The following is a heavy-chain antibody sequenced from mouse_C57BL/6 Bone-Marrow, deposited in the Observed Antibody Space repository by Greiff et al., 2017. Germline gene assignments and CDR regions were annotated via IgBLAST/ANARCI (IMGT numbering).Heavy chain of an antibody. V-gene: IGHV1-64*01. CDR3: ARGLLLRSYY. Sequence: QVQLQQPGAELVKPGASVKLSCKASGYTFTSYWMHWVKQRPGHGLEWIGMIHPNSGSTNYNEKFKSKATLTVDTSSSTAYMQLSSLTSEDSAVYYCARGLLLRSYYWGQGTTLTVSS. CDR2: IHPNSGST. D-gene: IGHD1-1*01. CDR1: GYTFTSYW. J-gene: IGHJ2*01.